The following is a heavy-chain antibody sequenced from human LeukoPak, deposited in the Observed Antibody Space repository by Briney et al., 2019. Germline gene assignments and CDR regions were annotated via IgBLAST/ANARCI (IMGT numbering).Heavy chain of an antibody. J-gene: IGHJ3*02. CDR3: ASGVDDAFDI. CDR1: GFTFSSYS. Sequence: GGSLSLSCGASGFTFSSYSMNWVRQAPGKGLEWVSSISSSSSYIYYADSVKGRFTISRDNAKNSLYLQMNSLRAEDTAVYYCASGVDDAFDIWGQGAMVTVSS. V-gene: IGHV3-21*01. CDR2: ISSSSSYI. D-gene: IGHD2-8*01.